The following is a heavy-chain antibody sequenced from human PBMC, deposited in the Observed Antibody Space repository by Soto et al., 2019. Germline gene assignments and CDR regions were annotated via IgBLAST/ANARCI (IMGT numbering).Heavy chain of an antibody. CDR2: IWYDGSNK. V-gene: IGHV3-33*01. Sequence: QVQLVESGGGVVQPGRSLRLSCAASGFTFNSYGMHWVRQAPGKGLEWVAVIWYDGSNKYYADSVKGRFTISRDNSKNTLYLQMNRLRAEDTAVYYCARDRSTPVLDYWGQGTLVTVSS. CDR1: GFTFNSYG. CDR3: ARDRSTPVLDY. J-gene: IGHJ4*02. D-gene: IGHD2-15*01.